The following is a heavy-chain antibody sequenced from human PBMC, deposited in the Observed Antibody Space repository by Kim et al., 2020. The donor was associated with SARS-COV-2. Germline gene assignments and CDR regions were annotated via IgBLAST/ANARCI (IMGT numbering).Heavy chain of an antibody. J-gene: IGHJ3*02. Sequence: CADSVKGRFNISRDNSKNTLYLQMSSLRLEDTAVYYCSRETSGSGSAFDIWGQGTMVTVSS. V-gene: IGHV3-30*15. CDR3: SRETSGSGSAFDI. D-gene: IGHD1-26*01.